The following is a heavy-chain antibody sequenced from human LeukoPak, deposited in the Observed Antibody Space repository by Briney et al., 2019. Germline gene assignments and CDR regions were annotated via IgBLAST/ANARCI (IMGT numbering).Heavy chain of an antibody. CDR2: ISSSSSTI. V-gene: IGHV3-48*01. Sequence: GGSLRLSCAASGFTFSSYSMNWVRQAPGKGLEWVSYISSSSSTIYYADSVKGRFTISRDNAKNPLYLQMNSLRAEDTAVYYCARDSAGIAVAGDFDYWGQGTLVTVSS. D-gene: IGHD6-19*01. CDR3: ARDSAGIAVAGDFDY. J-gene: IGHJ4*02. CDR1: GFTFSSYS.